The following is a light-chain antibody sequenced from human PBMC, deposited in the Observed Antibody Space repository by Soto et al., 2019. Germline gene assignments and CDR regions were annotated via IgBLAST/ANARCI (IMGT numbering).Light chain of an antibody. V-gene: IGKV2-28*01. CDR3: MQAVQIPIT. CDR1: HSLLYSNGYTL. CDR2: LTS. Sequence: DIVMTQSPLSLPVTPGEPASISCRSSHSLLYSNGYTLLDWYMQKPGHSPQLLIYLTSNRASGVPDRFSGSASRTDVTLKISRVDADDVGLYYCMQAVQIPITFGRETRLEIK. J-gene: IGKJ5*01.